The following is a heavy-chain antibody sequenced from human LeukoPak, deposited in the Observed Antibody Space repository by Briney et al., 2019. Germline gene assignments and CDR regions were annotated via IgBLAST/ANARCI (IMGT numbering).Heavy chain of an antibody. J-gene: IGHJ4*02. CDR2: IYYSGST. CDR3: ARGGESGSYYTR. Sequence: SETLSLTCTVSGGSISSYYWSWIRQPPGKGLEWIGYIYYSGSTNYNPSLKSRVTISVDTSKNRFSLKLSSVTAADTAVYYCARGGESGSYYTRWGQGTLVTVSS. CDR1: GGSISSYY. D-gene: IGHD1-26*01. V-gene: IGHV4-59*01.